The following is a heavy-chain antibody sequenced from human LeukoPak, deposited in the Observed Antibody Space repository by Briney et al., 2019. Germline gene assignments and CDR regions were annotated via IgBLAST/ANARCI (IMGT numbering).Heavy chain of an antibody. CDR2: INHSGST. Sequence: SETLSLTCAVYGGSFSGYYWSWIRQPPGKGLEWIGEINHSGSTNYNPSLKSRVTISVDTSKNQFSLKLSSVTAADTAVYYCASDRRATVTTRANPYYYDGMDVWGQGTTVTVSS. J-gene: IGHJ6*02. V-gene: IGHV4-34*01. D-gene: IGHD4-17*01. CDR1: GGSFSGYY. CDR3: ASDRRATVTTRANPYYYDGMDV.